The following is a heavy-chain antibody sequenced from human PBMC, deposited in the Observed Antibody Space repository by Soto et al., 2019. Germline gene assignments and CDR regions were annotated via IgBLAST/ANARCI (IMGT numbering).Heavy chain of an antibody. V-gene: IGHV3-48*03. CDR2: ISRDGGTT. CDR3: ARADAFGGA. CDR1: GFSFNSYE. D-gene: IGHD3-10*01. J-gene: IGHJ5*02. Sequence: GGSLRLSCAASGFSFNSYEMNWVRQVPGKGLAWVSYISRDGGTTYYANSVKGRFTISRDSAKSSLYLQMNSLRAEDTAVYYCARADAFGGAWGQGTLVTVSS.